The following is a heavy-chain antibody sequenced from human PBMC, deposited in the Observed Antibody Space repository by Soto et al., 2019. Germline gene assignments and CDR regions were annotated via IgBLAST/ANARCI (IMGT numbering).Heavy chain of an antibody. Sequence: PSETLSLTCDVSGGSIKTDNWWTWVRQSPGKGLGWIGEIYHSGSALYNPSLNNRLTISIDKSKKQFSLTLTSVTAADTALYFCARADSGGIAKGFDLRGQGITGTVSS. J-gene: IGHJ5*02. D-gene: IGHD2-21*01. CDR3: ARADSGGIAKGFDL. CDR1: GGSIKTDNW. V-gene: IGHV4-4*02. CDR2: IYHSGSA.